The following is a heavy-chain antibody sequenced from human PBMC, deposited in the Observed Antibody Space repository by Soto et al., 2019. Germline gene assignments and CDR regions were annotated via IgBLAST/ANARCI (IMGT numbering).Heavy chain of an antibody. CDR3: ARIQASDYDFWSGVYLGTPMDV. V-gene: IGHV2-26*01. CDR2: IFSNDEK. Sequence: SGPTLVNPTETLTLTCTVSGFSLSNARMGVSWIRQPPGKALEWLAHIFSNDEKSYSTSLKSRLTISKDTSKSQVVLTMTNMDPVDTATYYCARIQASDYDFWSGVYLGTPMDVWGKGTTVTVSS. CDR1: GFSLSNARMG. J-gene: IGHJ6*03. D-gene: IGHD3-3*01.